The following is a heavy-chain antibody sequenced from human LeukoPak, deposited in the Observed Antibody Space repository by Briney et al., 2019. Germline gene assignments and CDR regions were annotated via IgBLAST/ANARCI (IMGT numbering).Heavy chain of an antibody. D-gene: IGHD5-18*01. CDR1: GGSISSYY. CDR2: IYYSGST. J-gene: IGHJ3*02. V-gene: IGHV4-59*08. Sequence: PSETLSLTCTVSGGSISSYYWSWIRQPPGKGLEWIGYIYYSGSTNYNPSLKSRVTISVDTSKNQFSLKLSSVTAADTAVYYCARHPEGSYDAFDIWGQGTMVTVSS. CDR3: ARHPEGSYDAFDI.